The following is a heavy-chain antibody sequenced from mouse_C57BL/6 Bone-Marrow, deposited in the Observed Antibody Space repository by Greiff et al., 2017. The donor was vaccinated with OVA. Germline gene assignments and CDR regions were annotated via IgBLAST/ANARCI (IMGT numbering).Heavy chain of an antibody. CDR2: IDPENGDT. D-gene: IGHD2-1*01. V-gene: IGHV14-4*01. Sequence: EVKVEESGAELVRPGASVKLSCTASGFNIKDDYMHWVKQRPEQGLEWIGWIDPENGDTEYASKFQGKATITAYTSSNTAYLQLSSLTSEDTAVYYCTSYGNFDYWGQGTTLTVSS. CDR3: TSYGNFDY. J-gene: IGHJ2*01. CDR1: GFNIKDDY.